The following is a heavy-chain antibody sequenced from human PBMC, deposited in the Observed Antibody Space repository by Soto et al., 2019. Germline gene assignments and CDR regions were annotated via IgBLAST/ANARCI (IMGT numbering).Heavy chain of an antibody. Sequence: GGSLRLSCAASGFTFSSYGMHWVRQAPGKGLEWVAVISYDGSNKYYADSVKGRFTISRDNSRNTPYLQMNSLRAEDTAVYYCAKDPRADYYYGMDVWGQGTTVTVSS. J-gene: IGHJ6*02. CDR3: AKDPRADYYYGMDV. V-gene: IGHV3-30*18. CDR2: ISYDGSNK. CDR1: GFTFSSYG.